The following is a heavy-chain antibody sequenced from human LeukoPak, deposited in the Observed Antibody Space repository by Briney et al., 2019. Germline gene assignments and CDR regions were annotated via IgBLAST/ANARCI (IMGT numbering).Heavy chain of an antibody. CDR2: VYTGGST. CDR1: GASISRYY. CDR3: ARDPDSNYWFDP. D-gene: IGHD1-1*01. J-gene: IGHJ5*02. V-gene: IGHV4-4*07. Sequence: SETLSLTCTVSGASISRYYWNWIRQPAGKGLEWIGRVYTGGSTDYNPSLESRVTMSVDTSKNQFSLRLDSVTAADTAVYYSARDPDSNYWFDPWGQGTLVTVSS.